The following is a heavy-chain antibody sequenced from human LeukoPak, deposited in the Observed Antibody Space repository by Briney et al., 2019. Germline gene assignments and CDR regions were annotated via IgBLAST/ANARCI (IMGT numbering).Heavy chain of an antibody. CDR3: ARDTPSPVIGAAALDY. J-gene: IGHJ4*02. CDR2: IIPILGIA. D-gene: IGHD6-13*01. CDR1: GGTFSSYA. Sequence: GASAKVSCKASGGTFSSYAISWVRQAPGQGLGWVGRIIPILGIANYAQKFQGRVTITADKTTRTAYMELSSLRSEDPAVYYCARDTPSPVIGAAALDYWGQGTLVTVSS. V-gene: IGHV1-69*04.